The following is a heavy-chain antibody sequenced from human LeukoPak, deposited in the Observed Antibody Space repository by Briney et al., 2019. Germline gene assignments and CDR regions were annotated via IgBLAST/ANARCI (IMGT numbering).Heavy chain of an antibody. V-gene: IGHV4-61*01. CDR1: GGSIRSSSYY. J-gene: IGHJ4*02. CDR3: ACSGYYYYYFDY. Sequence: SETLSLTCIVSGGSIRSSSYYWSWIRQPPGKGLEWIGYIYYSGSTNYNPSLKSRVTISVDTSKNQFSLKLSSVTAADTAVYYCACSGYYYYYFDYWGQGTLVTVSS. D-gene: IGHD3-22*01. CDR2: IYYSGST.